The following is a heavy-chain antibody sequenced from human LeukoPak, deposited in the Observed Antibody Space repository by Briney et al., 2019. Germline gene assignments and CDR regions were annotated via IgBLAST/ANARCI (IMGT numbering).Heavy chain of an antibody. CDR2: FDPEDGET. J-gene: IGHJ4*02. CDR1: GYTLTELS. Sequence: GASVKVSCKVSGYTLTELSMHWVRQAPGKGLEWMGGFDPEDGETIYAQKFQGRVTMTEDTSTDTAYMELSSLKTEDTAVYYCSRIVPVGRSSDWGQGTLVTVSS. V-gene: IGHV1-24*01. CDR3: SRIVPVGRSSD. D-gene: IGHD3-16*02.